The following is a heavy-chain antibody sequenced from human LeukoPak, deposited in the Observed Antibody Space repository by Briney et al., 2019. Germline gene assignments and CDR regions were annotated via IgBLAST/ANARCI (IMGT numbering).Heavy chain of an antibody. D-gene: IGHD2-2*01. CDR3: ARVPPLFDIVVVPAAPDY. V-gene: IGHV1-18*01. Sequence: ASVKVSRKASGYTFTSYGISWVRQAPGQGLEWMGWISAYNGNTNYAQKLQGRVTMTTDTSTSTAYMELRSLRSDDTAVYYCARVPPLFDIVVVPAAPDYWGQGTLVTVSS. J-gene: IGHJ4*02. CDR2: ISAYNGNT. CDR1: GYTFTSYG.